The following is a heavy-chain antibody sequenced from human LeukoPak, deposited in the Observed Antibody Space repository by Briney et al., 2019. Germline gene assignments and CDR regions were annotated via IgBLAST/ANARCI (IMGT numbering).Heavy chain of an antibody. V-gene: IGHV4-59*01. CDR3: ARYEVDSSGWYIDY. J-gene: IGHJ4*02. D-gene: IGHD6-19*01. Sequence: SETLSLTCTVSGGSISSYYWSWIRQPPGKGLEWIGYIYYSGSTNYNPSLKSRVTISVDTSKNQFSLKLSSVTAADTAVYYCARYEVDSSGWYIDYWGQGTLVTVSS. CDR2: IYYSGST. CDR1: GGSISSYY.